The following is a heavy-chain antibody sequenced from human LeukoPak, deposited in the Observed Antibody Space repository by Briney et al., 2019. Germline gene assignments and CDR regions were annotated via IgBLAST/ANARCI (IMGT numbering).Heavy chain of an antibody. CDR2: IFTSGIT. D-gene: IGHD4-11*01. CDR3: ARSPPDSNSLDY. CDR1: GASISGYY. V-gene: IGHV4-4*07. Sequence: ETLSLTCTVSGASISGYYWNWIRQPAGEGLEWIGRIFTSGITSYNPSLKSQVTMSVDTSNNQFSLRLSSVTAADTAVYYCARSPPDSNSLDYWGLGTLVTISS. J-gene: IGHJ4*02.